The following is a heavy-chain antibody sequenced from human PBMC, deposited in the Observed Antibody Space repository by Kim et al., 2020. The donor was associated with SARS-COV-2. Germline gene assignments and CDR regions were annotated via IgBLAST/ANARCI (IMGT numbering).Heavy chain of an antibody. D-gene: IGHD2-2*01. Sequence: GGSLRLSCAASGFTFSSYGMHWVRQAPGKGLEWVAVISYDGSNKYYADSVKGRFTISRDNSKNTLYLQMNSLRAEDTAVYYCAKSTPREYCSSTSCYYYYGMDVWGQGTTVTVSS. CDR3: AKSTPREYCSSTSCYYYYGMDV. V-gene: IGHV3-30*18. CDR1: GFTFSSYG. CDR2: ISYDGSNK. J-gene: IGHJ6*02.